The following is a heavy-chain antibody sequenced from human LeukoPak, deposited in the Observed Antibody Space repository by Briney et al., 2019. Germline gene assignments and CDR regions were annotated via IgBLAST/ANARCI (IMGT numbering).Heavy chain of an antibody. Sequence: SETLSLTCAVYGGSFSGYYWSWIRQPPGKGLEWIGEINHSGSTNYNPSLKSRVTISVDTSKNQFSLKLSSVTAADTAVYYCARGHSSSWYRRYYYYMDVWGKGTTVTVSS. D-gene: IGHD6-13*01. CDR3: ARGHSSSWYRRYYYYMDV. J-gene: IGHJ6*03. V-gene: IGHV4-34*01. CDR1: GGSFSGYY. CDR2: INHSGST.